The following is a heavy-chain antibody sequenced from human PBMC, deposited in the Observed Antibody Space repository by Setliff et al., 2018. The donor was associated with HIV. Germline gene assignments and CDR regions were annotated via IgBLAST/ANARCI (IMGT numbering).Heavy chain of an antibody. CDR3: ARGRVFCDGDSCYHFDY. CDR2: VYFSGSA. CDR1: GDSIISGDFF. Sequence: SETLSLTCDVSGDSIISGDFFWSWIRQSPGKGLEWIGYVYFSGSATHNPSLKSPVSISVDTSKNQFYLTLSSVTAADTAVYYCARGRVFCDGDSCYHFDYWGQGVLVTSPQ. J-gene: IGHJ4*02. V-gene: IGHV4-31*11. D-gene: IGHD2-21*02.